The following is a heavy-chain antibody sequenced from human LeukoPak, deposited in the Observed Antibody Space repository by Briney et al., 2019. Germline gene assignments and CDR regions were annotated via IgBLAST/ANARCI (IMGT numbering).Heavy chain of an antibody. D-gene: IGHD2-15*01. J-gene: IGHJ4*02. Sequence: PGGSLRLSCAASGFTFSSYAMSWVRQAPGKGLEWVSAMSGSGGSTYYADSVKGRFTISRDNSKNTLYLQMNSLRAEDTAVYYCAKVVVVVAASGGYFDYWGQGTLVTVSS. CDR3: AKVVVVVAASGGYFDY. V-gene: IGHV3-23*01. CDR2: MSGSGGST. CDR1: GFTFSSYA.